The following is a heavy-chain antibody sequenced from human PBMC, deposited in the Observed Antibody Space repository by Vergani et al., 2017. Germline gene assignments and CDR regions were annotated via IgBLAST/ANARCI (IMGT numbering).Heavy chain of an antibody. CDR1: GFTFSSYG. CDR3: AKLCSGECYSADY. D-gene: IGHD2-21*01. J-gene: IGHJ4*02. V-gene: IGHV3-30*18. CDR2: ISYDGSNK. Sequence: QVQLVESGGGVVQPGRSLRLSCAASGFTFSSYGMHWVRQAPGKGLEWVAVISYDGSNKYYADSVKGRFTISRDNSKNTLYLQMNSLRAEDTAVYYCAKLCSGECYSADYWGQGTLVTVSS.